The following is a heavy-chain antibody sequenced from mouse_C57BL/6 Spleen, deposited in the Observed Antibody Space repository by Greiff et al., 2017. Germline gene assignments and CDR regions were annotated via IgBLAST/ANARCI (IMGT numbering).Heavy chain of an antibody. V-gene: IGHV1-82*01. CDR2: IYPGDGDT. Sequence: VQGVESGPELVKPGASVKISCKASGYAFSSSWMNWVKQRPGKGLEWIGRIYPGDGDTNYNGKFKGKATLTADKSSSTAYMQLSSLTSEDSAVYFCARPAQATPIAYWGQGTLVTVSA. D-gene: IGHD3-2*02. J-gene: IGHJ3*01. CDR1: GYAFSSSW. CDR3: ARPAQATPIAY.